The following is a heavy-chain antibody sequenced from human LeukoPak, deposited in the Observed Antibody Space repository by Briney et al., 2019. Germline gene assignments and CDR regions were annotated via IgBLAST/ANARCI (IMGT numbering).Heavy chain of an antibody. CDR3: AKDQTVKRTYYHDSSGYSPFDY. J-gene: IGHJ4*02. CDR1: GFTFSSYA. D-gene: IGHD3-22*01. Sequence: PGGSLRLSCAASGFTFSSYAMSWVRQAPGKGLEWVSAISGSGGSTYYADSVKGRFTISRDNSKNTLYLQMNSLRAEDTAVYYCAKDQTVKRTYYHDSSGYSPFDYWGQGTLVTVSS. CDR2: ISGSGGST. V-gene: IGHV3-23*01.